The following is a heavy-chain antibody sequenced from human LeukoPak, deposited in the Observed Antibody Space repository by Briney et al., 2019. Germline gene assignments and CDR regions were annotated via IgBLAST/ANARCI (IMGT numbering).Heavy chain of an antibody. V-gene: IGHV3-11*01. CDR3: ARDYYDSSGYYLDY. J-gene: IGHJ4*02. D-gene: IGHD3-22*01. CDR1: GFTFSDYY. CDR2: ISSSGSTI. Sequence: PGTSLRLSCAASGFTFSDYYMSWIRQAPGKGLEWVSYISSSGSTIYYADSVKGRFTISRDNAKNSLYLQMNSLRAEDTAVYYCARDYYDSSGYYLDYWGQGTLVTVSS.